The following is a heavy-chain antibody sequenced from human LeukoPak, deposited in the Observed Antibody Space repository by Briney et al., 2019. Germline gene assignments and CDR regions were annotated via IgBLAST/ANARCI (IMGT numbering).Heavy chain of an antibody. CDR1: GGSISSSNW. CDR3: ARHSIASDGARLFDY. D-gene: IGHD2-21*01. Sequence: SETLSLTCAVSGGSISSSNWWSWVRQPPGKGLEWIGEIYHSGSTNYNPSLKSRVSMSVDTSMNQFSLKLASVTAADTAVYYCARHSIASDGARLFDYWGRGTLVTVSS. V-gene: IGHV4-4*02. J-gene: IGHJ4*02. CDR2: IYHSGST.